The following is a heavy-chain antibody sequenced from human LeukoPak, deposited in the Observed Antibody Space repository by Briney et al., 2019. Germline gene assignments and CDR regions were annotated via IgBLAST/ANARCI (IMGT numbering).Heavy chain of an antibody. CDR3: AKLLRDVTIYDF. D-gene: IGHD5-24*01. Sequence: GGSLRLSCAASGFSVSSNYMTWVRQAPGTGLEWVSVIYSGGSTYYADSVKGRFTISRDNSKNTLYLQMNSLRVEDTAVYYCAKLLRDVTIYDFWGHGDLVTVSS. V-gene: IGHV3-66*04. CDR1: GFSVSSNY. CDR2: IYSGGST. J-gene: IGHJ4*01.